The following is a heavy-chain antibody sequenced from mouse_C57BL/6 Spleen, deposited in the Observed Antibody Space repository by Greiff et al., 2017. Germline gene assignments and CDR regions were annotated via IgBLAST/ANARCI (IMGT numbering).Heavy chain of an antibody. V-gene: IGHV1-80*01. Sequence: QVQLKQSGAELVKPGASVKISCKASGYAFSSYWMNWVKQRPGKGLEWIGQIYPGDGDTNYNGKFKGKATLTADKSSSTAYMQLSSLTSEDSAVYFCARRELYDYEDYFDYWGQGTTLTVSS. CDR1: GYAFSSYW. CDR3: ARRELYDYEDYFDY. D-gene: IGHD2-4*01. J-gene: IGHJ2*01. CDR2: IYPGDGDT.